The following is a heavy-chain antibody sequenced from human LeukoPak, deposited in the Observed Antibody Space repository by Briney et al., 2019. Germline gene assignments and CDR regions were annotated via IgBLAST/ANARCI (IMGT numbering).Heavy chain of an antibody. J-gene: IGHJ5*02. CDR1: AFTFTSSA. V-gene: IGHV1-58*02. CDR3: AADPERLNWFDP. Sequence: TAVKVSCKASAFTFTSSAIQRVRQARGQRLEWIGVIVVSSGNTNYAQKFPERVTITRDMSTSTAYMELSSLRSEDTAVYYCAADPERLNWFDPWGQGTMVSVSS. D-gene: IGHD1-1*01. CDR2: IVVSSGNT.